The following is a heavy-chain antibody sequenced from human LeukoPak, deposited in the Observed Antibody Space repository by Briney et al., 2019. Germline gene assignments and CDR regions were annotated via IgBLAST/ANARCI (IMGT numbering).Heavy chain of an antibody. Sequence: GASVKVSCKASGYTFTSYGISWVRQAPGQGLEWMGWISAYNGNTNYAQKLQGRVTMTTDTSTSTAYMELRSLRSDDTAVYYCARAPSYWSQNWGSPFDYWGQGTLVTVSS. J-gene: IGHJ4*02. CDR2: ISAYNGNT. D-gene: IGHD7-27*01. V-gene: IGHV1-18*01. CDR3: ARAPSYWSQNWGSPFDY. CDR1: GYTFTSYG.